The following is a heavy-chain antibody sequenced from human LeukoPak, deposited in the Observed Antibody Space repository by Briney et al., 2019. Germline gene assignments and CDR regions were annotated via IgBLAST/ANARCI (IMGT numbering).Heavy chain of an antibody. D-gene: IGHD6-13*01. V-gene: IGHV3-53*01. J-gene: IGHJ4*02. CDR1: GFSVSSTY. Sequence: PGGSLRLSCAASGFSVSSTYMTWVRQAPGKGLEWVSVVYSGGSTEYADSVKGRFTISRDNSKSTLYLQMNSLRAEDTAVYYCARTSSAVNTKGLDSWGQGTLVTVSS. CDR3: ARTSSAVNTKGLDS. CDR2: VYSGGST.